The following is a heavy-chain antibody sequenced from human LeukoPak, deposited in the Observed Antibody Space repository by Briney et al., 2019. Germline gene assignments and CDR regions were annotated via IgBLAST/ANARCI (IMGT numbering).Heavy chain of an antibody. CDR1: GDSISSGSYY. CDR3: ARVNRRDGYNCDY. Sequence: PSETLSLTCTVSGDSISSGSYYWSWIRQPPGKGLEWIGYMSYSGYTNYNPSLKSRVTISVDTSKNQFSLKLSSVTAADTAVYYCARVNRRDGYNCDYWGQRTLVTVSS. D-gene: IGHD5-24*01. J-gene: IGHJ4*02. V-gene: IGHV4-61*01. CDR2: MSYSGYT.